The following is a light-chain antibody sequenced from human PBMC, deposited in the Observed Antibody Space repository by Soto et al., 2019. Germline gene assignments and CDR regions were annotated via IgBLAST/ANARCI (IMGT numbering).Light chain of an antibody. CDR1: SSDVGGYNY. CDR3: SSYTSSTAYV. CDR2: EVS. J-gene: IGLJ1*01. V-gene: IGLV2-14*01. Sequence: QSVLPQPASVSGSPGQSITISCTGTSSDVGGYNYVSWYQLHPGKAPKLMVYEVSNRPSGVSNRFSGSKSGNTASLTISGLQAEHEAYYYCSSYTSSTAYVFGNGTKLTVL.